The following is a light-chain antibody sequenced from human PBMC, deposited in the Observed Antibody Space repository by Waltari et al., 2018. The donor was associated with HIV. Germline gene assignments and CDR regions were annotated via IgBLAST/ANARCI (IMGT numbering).Light chain of an antibody. CDR1: IEIVTSSHH. J-gene: IGLJ2*01. Sequence: QAVVTQEPSLTVSPGETVTLTCGSTIEIVTSSHHPYWFQKKPGQAPRTLISDTSHMNSVTPSRFSGALVGGKAALTLSCAQPDDEAEYYCLLSFGGGHVAFGGGTKLTVL. V-gene: IGLV7-46*01. CDR3: LLSFGGGHVA. CDR2: DTS.